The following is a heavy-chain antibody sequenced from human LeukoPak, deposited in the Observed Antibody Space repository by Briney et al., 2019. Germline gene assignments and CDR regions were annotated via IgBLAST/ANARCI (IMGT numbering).Heavy chain of an antibody. V-gene: IGHV1-2*02. Sequence: ASVKVSCKASGYTFTGYYMHWVRQAPGQGLEWMGWINPNSGGTNNAQKFQGRVTMTRDTSISTAYMELSRLRSDDTAVYYCARVRYQLLQNDAFDIWGQGTMVTVSS. D-gene: IGHD2-2*01. J-gene: IGHJ3*02. CDR3: ARVRYQLLQNDAFDI. CDR2: INPNSGGT. CDR1: GYTFTGYY.